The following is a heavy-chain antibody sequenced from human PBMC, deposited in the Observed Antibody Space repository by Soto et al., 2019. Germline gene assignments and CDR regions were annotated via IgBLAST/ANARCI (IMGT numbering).Heavy chain of an antibody. CDR1: GFTFSSYG. J-gene: IGHJ6*02. Sequence: GSLSLSCAASGFTFSSYGMHWVRQAPGKGLEWVAVISYDGSNKYYADSVKGRFTISRDNSKNTLYLQMNSLRAEDTAVYYCAKDVADYSNYYYYGMDVWGQGTTVTVSS. V-gene: IGHV3-30*18. CDR2: ISYDGSNK. CDR3: AKDVADYSNYYYYGMDV. D-gene: IGHD4-4*01.